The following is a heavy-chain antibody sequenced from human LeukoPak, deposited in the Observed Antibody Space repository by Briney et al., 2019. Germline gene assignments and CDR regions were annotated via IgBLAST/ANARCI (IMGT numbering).Heavy chain of an antibody. CDR1: GVSISSSPYN. V-gene: IGHV4-39*07. D-gene: IGHD3-3*01. J-gene: IGHJ4*02. Sequence: SETLSLTCTVSGVSISSSPYNWGWIRQPPGKGLEWIGTIYYNEDTYYNASLKSRVSMSLDTSKNQFSLKLSSLTAADTAVYYCARDRPGDFWSGYYTDFWGQGTLVTVSS. CDR3: ARDRPGDFWSGYYTDF. CDR2: IYYNEDT.